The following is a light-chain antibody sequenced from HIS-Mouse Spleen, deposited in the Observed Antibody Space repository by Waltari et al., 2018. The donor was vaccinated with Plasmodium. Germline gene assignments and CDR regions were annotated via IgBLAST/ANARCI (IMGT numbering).Light chain of an antibody. CDR2: KDS. CDR1: VLAKKY. V-gene: IGLV3-27*01. J-gene: IGLJ3*02. Sequence: SYELTQPSSVSVSPGQTARITCSGAVLAKKYARWFQQKPGQAPGLVIYKDSERTSGIPERFSGSSSGTTVTLTISGAQVEDEADYYCYSAADNNRVFGGGTKLTVL. CDR3: YSAADNNRV.